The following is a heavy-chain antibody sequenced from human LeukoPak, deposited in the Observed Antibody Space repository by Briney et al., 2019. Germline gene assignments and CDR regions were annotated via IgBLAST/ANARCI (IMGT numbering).Heavy chain of an antibody. D-gene: IGHD2-8*01. CDR1: GGSISSYY. CDR2: IYASGST. V-gene: IGHV4-4*07. J-gene: IGHJ4*02. CDR3: ARDLYCTNGLCSDY. Sequence: PSETLSLTCTVSGGSISSYYWNWIRQPAGTGLEWIGRIYASGSTNYNPSLKSRVTMSVDTSKNQFSLKLSSVTAADTAVYYCARDLYCTNGLCSDYWGQETLVTVSS.